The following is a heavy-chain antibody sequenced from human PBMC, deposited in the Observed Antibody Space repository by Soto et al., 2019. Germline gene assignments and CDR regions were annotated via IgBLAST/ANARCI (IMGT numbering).Heavy chain of an antibody. V-gene: IGHV1-18*01. J-gene: IGHJ4*02. Sequence: ASVKVSCKGSGYTFTSYGISWVRQAPGQGLEWMGWISAYNGSTSYAQKFQGRVTMTRDTSTSTVYMELSSLRSEDTAVYYCARVYCSGGSCYGIDYWGQGTLVTVSS. CDR1: GYTFTSYG. D-gene: IGHD2-15*01. CDR3: ARVYCSGGSCYGIDY. CDR2: ISAYNGST.